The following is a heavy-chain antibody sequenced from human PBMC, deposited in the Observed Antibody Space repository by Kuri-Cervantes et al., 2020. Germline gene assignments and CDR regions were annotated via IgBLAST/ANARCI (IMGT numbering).Heavy chain of an antibody. V-gene: IGHV3-30-3*01. J-gene: IGHJ6*02. CDR2: ISCDGSNK. Sequence: GGSLRLSCAASGFTFSSYAMHWVRQAPGKGLEWVAVISCDGSNKYYADSVKGRFTISRDNSKNTLYLQMNSLRAEDTAVYYCARSPRGQWPKVYYYGMDVWGQGTTVTVSS. CDR3: ARSPRGQWPKVYYYGMDV. CDR1: GFTFSSYA. D-gene: IGHD6-19*01.